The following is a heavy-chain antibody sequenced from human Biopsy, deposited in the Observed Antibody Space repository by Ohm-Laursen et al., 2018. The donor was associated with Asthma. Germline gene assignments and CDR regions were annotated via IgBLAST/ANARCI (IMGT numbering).Heavy chain of an antibody. D-gene: IGHD3-3*01. CDR3: ARDVMEWYLPAFDF. Sequence: SLRLSCAASGFTFSSYGIHWVRQAPGKGLEWVAVGGSYYDGGLKYYADSVNGRFTVSRDDSKNTLYLQMNSLRPDDTAVYYCARDVMEWYLPAFDFWGQGTLVTVSS. V-gene: IGHV3-30*19. CDR2: GGSYYDGGLK. J-gene: IGHJ4*02. CDR1: GFTFSSYG.